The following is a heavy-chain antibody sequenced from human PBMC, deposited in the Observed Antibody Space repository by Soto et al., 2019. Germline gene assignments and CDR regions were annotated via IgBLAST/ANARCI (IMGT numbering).Heavy chain of an antibody. CDR3: ARLYGLDAFDI. V-gene: IGHV4-59*08. Sequence: PSETLSLTCTFSGGSISSYYWSWIRQPPGKGLEWIGYIYYSGSTNYNPSLKSRVTISVDTSKNQFSLKLSSVTAADTAVYYCARLYGLDAFDIWGQGTMVTGSS. CDR1: GGSISSYY. D-gene: IGHD3-16*02. J-gene: IGHJ3*02. CDR2: IYYSGST.